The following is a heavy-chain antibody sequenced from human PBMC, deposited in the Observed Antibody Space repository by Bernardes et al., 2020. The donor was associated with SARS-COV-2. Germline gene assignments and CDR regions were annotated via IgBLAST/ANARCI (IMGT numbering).Heavy chain of an antibody. D-gene: IGHD3-9*01. CDR2: LSGAGYYI. Sequence: GGFLSLSCETSGFTFSRYLFSWFRQAPGKGLEWVSSLSGAGYYIYYGDSVRGRFTTSRDNTRKSVFLQMESLRADDTAVYYCARDVGGTDWRFGFDVWGPGTKVHVSS. CDR3: ARDVGGTDWRFGFDV. CDR1: GFTFSRYL. J-gene: IGHJ3*01. V-gene: IGHV3-21*01.